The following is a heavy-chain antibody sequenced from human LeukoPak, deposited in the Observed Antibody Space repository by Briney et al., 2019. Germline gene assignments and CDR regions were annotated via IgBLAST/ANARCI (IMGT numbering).Heavy chain of an antibody. CDR2: IYYSGST. CDR1: GGSISSYY. J-gene: IGHJ5*02. CDR3: ARDKRSGLYWFAP. V-gene: IGHV4-59*01. D-gene: IGHD6-19*01. Sequence: TSETLSLTCTVSGGSISSYYWSWIRQPPGKGLEWIGYIYYSGSTNYNPSLKSRVTISGDTSKNQFSLKLGSVTAADPAVYYCARDKRSGLYWFAPWGQGTLVTVSS.